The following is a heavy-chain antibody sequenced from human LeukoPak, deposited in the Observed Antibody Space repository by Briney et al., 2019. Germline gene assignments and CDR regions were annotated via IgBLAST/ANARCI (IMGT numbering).Heavy chain of an antibody. V-gene: IGHV3-21*01. D-gene: IGHD1-26*01. CDR3: AKDQGAWSYYFDY. CDR2: ISSSRSYI. CDR1: GFTFSNYA. Sequence: GGSLRLSCVASGFTFSNYAMSWVRQAPGKGLEWVSSISSSRSYIYHADSVKGRFTISRDNAKNSLYLQMNSLRAEDTAVYYCAKDQGAWSYYFDYWGQGTLVTVSS. J-gene: IGHJ4*02.